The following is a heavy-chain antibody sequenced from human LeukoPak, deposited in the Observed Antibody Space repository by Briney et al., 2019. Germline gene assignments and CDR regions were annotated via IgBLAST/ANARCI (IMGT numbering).Heavy chain of an antibody. D-gene: IGHD3-10*01. CDR1: GFNFSSYS. Sequence: PGGSLRLSCAGSGFNFSSYSMNWVRQAPGKGLEWVSSISYTSSYIHYADSVKGRFTISRDNARDSLFLEMNNLRVDDTAVYYCARDGGELWPLEEWGQGILVTVSS. CDR3: ARDGGELWPLEE. V-gene: IGHV3-21*06. J-gene: IGHJ4*02. CDR2: ISYTSSYI.